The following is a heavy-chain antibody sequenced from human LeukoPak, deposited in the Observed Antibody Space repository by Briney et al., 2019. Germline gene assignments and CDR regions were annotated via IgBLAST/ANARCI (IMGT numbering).Heavy chain of an antibody. CDR3: VKAGGCSGGTCYYFDY. D-gene: IGHD2-15*01. V-gene: IGHV3-64D*06. Sequence: GGSLRLSCSASGFTFSYFAMHWVRQPPGKGLEYVSAISSNGGSTYYADSVKGRFTISRDNSKNTLYLQMSSLRAVDTAVYYCVKAGGCSGGTCYYFDYWGQGTLVTVSS. CDR1: GFTFSYFA. J-gene: IGHJ4*02. CDR2: ISSNGGST.